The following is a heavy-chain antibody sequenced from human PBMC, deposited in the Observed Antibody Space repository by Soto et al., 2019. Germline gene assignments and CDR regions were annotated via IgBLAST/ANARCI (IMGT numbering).Heavy chain of an antibody. CDR2: IIPIFGTA. D-gene: IGHD3-9*01. CDR1: GGTFSSYA. J-gene: IGHJ3*02. V-gene: IGHV1-69*01. Sequence: QVQLVQSGAEVKKPGSSVKVSCKASGGTFSSYAISWVRQAPGQGLAWMGGIIPIFGTANYAQKFQGRVTITADESTSTAYMELSSLRSEDTAVYYCASDPRSNYDILTADDAFDIWGQGTMVTVSS. CDR3: ASDPRSNYDILTADDAFDI.